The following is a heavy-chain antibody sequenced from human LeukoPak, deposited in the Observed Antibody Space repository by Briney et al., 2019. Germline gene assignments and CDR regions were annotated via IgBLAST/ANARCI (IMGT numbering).Heavy chain of an antibody. Sequence: SQTLSLTCAISGDSVSSNSAAWNWIRQSPSRGLEWLGRTYYRSKWYNDYAVSVKSRITINPDTSKNQFSLQLNSVTPEDTAVYYCARAFSCSSTSCYTSFDYWGQGTLVTVSS. D-gene: IGHD2-2*02. CDR2: TYYRSKWYN. CDR1: GDSVSSNSAA. CDR3: ARAFSCSSTSCYTSFDY. J-gene: IGHJ4*02. V-gene: IGHV6-1*01.